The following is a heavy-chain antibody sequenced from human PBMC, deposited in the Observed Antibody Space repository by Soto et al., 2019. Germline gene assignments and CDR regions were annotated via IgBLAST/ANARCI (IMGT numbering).Heavy chain of an antibody. CDR1: GYTFTSYY. CDR3: ARDLSLDYFDY. V-gene: IGHV1-46*01. Sequence: QVQLVQSGAEVKKPGASVKVSCKASGYTFTSYYMNWVRQAPGQGLEWMGIINPSGGSTSYAQKFQCRVTMTRDTSTSTVYMELSSLRSEDTAVYYCARDLSLDYFDYWGQGTLVTVSS. J-gene: IGHJ4*02. CDR2: INPSGGST.